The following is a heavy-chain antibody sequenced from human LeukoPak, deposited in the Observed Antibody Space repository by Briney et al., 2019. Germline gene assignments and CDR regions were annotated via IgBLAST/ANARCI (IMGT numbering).Heavy chain of an antibody. J-gene: IGHJ6*03. CDR2: IKLDGSEE. V-gene: IGHV3-7*01. CDR1: GFTFSGYW. D-gene: IGHD3-3*01. CDR3: ARGRLYYDFWSGYLDYYYMDV. Sequence: GGSLRLSCAGSGFTFSGYWMNWVRQAPGKGLEWVANIKLDGSEEYYVDSLKGRFTISRDNAKNSLYLQMNSLRAEDTAVYYCARGRLYYDFWSGYLDYYYMDVWGKGTTVTVSS.